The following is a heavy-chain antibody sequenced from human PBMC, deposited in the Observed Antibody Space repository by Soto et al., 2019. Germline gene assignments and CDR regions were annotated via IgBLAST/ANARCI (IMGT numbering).Heavy chain of an antibody. CDR2: INQDGSQT. CDR1: GFTFSDFW. V-gene: IGHV3-7*01. D-gene: IGHD3-16*02. Sequence: EVQLVESGGGLVQPGGSLRLSCTGSGFTFSDFWMHWVRQAPGKGLEWVADINQDGSQTYYLNSVKGRLTTSRDNAKNSLFLQMSSLTAEDTGVYYCARDCVISPAQLDYWCQGALVTVSS. J-gene: IGHJ4*02. CDR3: ARDCVISPAQLDY.